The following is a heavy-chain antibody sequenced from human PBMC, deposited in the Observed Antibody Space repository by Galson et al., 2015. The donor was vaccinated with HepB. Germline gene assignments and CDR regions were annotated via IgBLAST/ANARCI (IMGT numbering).Heavy chain of an antibody. Sequence: SLRLSCAASGFTVSDNYMSWVRQAPGKGLEWVSVIYSGGSTYYADSVKGRFTISRDNSKNTLYLQMNSLRAEDTAVYYCASPVILTHITAPGLNFDYWGQGTLVTVSS. CDR2: IYSGGST. CDR3: ASPVILTHITAPGLNFDY. CDR1: GFTVSDNY. V-gene: IGHV3-66*01. J-gene: IGHJ4*02. D-gene: IGHD3-16*02.